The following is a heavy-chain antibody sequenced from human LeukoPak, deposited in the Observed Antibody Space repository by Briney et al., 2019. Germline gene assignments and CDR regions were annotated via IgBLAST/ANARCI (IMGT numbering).Heavy chain of an antibody. J-gene: IGHJ4*02. CDR2: INPNSGGT. V-gene: IGHV1-2*06. CDR1: GYTFTGYY. CDR3: ARVSSSWYGVYYFDY. Sequence: ASVKVSCKASGYTFTGYYMHWVRQAPGQGLEWMGRINPNSGGTNYAQKFQGRVTMTRDTSISTAYMELSRLRSDDTAVYYCARVSSSWYGVYYFDYWGQGTLVTVSS. D-gene: IGHD6-13*01.